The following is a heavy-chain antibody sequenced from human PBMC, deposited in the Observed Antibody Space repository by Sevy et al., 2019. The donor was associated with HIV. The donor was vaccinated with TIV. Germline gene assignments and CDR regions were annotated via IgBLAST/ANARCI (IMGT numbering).Heavy chain of an antibody. CDR2: IKEDGSEK. CDR3: ARVYSGTYFYRRGFDY. D-gene: IGHD1-26*01. CDR1: GFTFSSYW. Sequence: WGSLRLSCAASGFTFSSYWMNWVRQAPEKGLEWVANIKEDGSEKYYVDSVKGRFTISRDNAKNSLYLQMDSLRAEDTAMYYCARVYSGTYFYRRGFDYWGRGTLVTVSS. V-gene: IGHV3-7*01. J-gene: IGHJ4*02.